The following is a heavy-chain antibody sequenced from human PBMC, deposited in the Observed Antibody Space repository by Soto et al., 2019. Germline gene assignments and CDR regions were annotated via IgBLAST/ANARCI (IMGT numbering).Heavy chain of an antibody. CDR1: GYSFTSYW. J-gene: IGHJ6*02. CDR3: AILPYSRGGRKEDYYYYYSMDV. CDR2: IYPGDSDT. V-gene: IGHV5-51*01. D-gene: IGHD1-26*01. Sequence: GESLKISCNGSGYSFTSYWIGWVRQMPGKGLEWMGIIYPGDSDTRYSPSFQGQVTISADKSISTAYLQWSSLKASDTAMYYCAILPYSRGGRKEDYYYYYSMDVWGQGTTVTVSS.